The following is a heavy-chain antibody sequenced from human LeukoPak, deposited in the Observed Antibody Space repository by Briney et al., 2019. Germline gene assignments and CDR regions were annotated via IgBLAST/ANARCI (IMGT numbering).Heavy chain of an antibody. Sequence: ASETLSLTCAVYGGSFSGYYWSWIRQPPGKGLEWIGYIYYSGSTKYNPALKSRVTISIDSSKNQFSLNLSSVTAADTAVYYCARGTVTMDYWGRGTLVTVSS. D-gene: IGHD4-17*01. CDR1: GGSFSGYY. V-gene: IGHV4-59*13. CDR2: IYYSGST. CDR3: ARGTVTMDY. J-gene: IGHJ4*02.